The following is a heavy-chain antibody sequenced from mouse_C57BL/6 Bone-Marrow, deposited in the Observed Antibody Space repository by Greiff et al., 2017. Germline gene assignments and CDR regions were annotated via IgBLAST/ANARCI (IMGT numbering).Heavy chain of an antibody. D-gene: IGHD1-1*01. CDR1: GYTFTSYW. CDR3: ARAYYYVSSSWYFDV. J-gene: IGHJ1*03. V-gene: IGHV1-61*01. CDR2: IYPSDSET. Sequence: QVQLKQPGAELVRPGSSVKLSCKASGYTFTSYWMDWVKQRPGQGLEWIGNIYPSDSETHYNQKFKDKATLTVDKSSSTAYMQLSSLTSEDSAVXYCARAYYYVSSSWYFDVWGTGTTVTVSS.